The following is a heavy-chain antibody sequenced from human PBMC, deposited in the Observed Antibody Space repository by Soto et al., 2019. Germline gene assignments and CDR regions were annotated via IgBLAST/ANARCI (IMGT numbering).Heavy chain of an antibody. CDR3: ARMATSGTLNWFDY. J-gene: IGHJ5*01. CDR2: MNPNSGNT. CDR1: GYTFGNND. Sequence: ASVKVSCKASGYTFGNNDISWVRQATGQGLEWMGWMNPNSGNTGYAQKFQGRVSMTRNTSITTAYLELSSLRSDDTAIYYCARMATSGTLNWFDYWGQGTLVTVSS. V-gene: IGHV1-8*01.